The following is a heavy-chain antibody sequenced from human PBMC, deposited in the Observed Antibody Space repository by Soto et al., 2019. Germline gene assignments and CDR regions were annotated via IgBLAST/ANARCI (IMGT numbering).Heavy chain of an antibody. D-gene: IGHD6-6*01. CDR2: IWYDGSNK. J-gene: IGHJ4*02. CDR1: GFTFSSYG. Sequence: GSLRLSCAASGFTFSSYGMHWVRQAPGKGLEWVAVIWYDGSNKYYADSVKGRFTISRDNSKNTLYLQMNSLRAEDTAVYYCARDGTYSSSSNFDYWGQGTLVTVSS. CDR3: ARDGTYSSSSNFDY. V-gene: IGHV3-33*01.